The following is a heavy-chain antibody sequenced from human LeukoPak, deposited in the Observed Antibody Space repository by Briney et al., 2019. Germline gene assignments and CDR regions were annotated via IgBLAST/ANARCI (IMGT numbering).Heavy chain of an antibody. J-gene: IGHJ5*02. CDR1: GGSFSGSN. D-gene: IGHD2-2*02. V-gene: IGHV4-34*01. CDR2: INNSGST. CDR3: ARLHASVPKSKYCSSTSCYKGFWFDP. Sequence: HPETLSVTCAVPGGSFSGSNSSWIRHPPRKRLECIAEINNSGSTNYNPSLKSRVTISVDTSKNQFSLKLSSVTAADTAVYYCARLHASVPKSKYCSSTSCYKGFWFDPWGQGTLVTVSS.